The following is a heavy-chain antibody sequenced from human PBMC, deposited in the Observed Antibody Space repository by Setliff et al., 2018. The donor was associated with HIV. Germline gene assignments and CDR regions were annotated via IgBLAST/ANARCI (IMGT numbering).Heavy chain of an antibody. CDR1: GGSISSYY. CDR3: ARANSIKGYSYGPDAFAI. V-gene: IGHV4-4*07. D-gene: IGHD5-18*01. CDR2: IYSSGRT. Sequence: SETLSLTCTVSGGSISSYYWNWIRQPAGKGLEWIGRIYSSGRTNYNPSLKSRVTISVDTSKSQFSLNLSSVTAADTAVYYCARANSIKGYSYGPDAFAIWGQGTLVTVSS. J-gene: IGHJ3*02.